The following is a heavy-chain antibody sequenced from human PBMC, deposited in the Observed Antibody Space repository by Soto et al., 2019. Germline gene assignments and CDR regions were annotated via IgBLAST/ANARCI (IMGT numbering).Heavy chain of an antibody. CDR2: ISYDGSNE. CDR3: AKIVERLGGVTVVAY. J-gene: IGHJ4*02. Sequence: QVRLVESGGGVVQPGGSVMLSCEVSGFPFSSYGFHWVRQAPGKGLEWVALISYDGSNEYYSDSVKARFTISRDNSKNTLYLQMTHLRREDTAGYYCAKIVERLGGVTVVAYWGRGTLVTVSS. CDR1: GFPFSSYG. D-gene: IGHD3-10*01. V-gene: IGHV3-30*18.